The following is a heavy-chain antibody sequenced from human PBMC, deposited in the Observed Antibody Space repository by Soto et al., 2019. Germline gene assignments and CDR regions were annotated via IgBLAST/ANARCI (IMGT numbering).Heavy chain of an antibody. J-gene: IGHJ4*02. CDR3: ALFCSSTSCYGQWDY. D-gene: IGHD2-2*01. Sequence: SETLSLTCTVSGASITNYYWSWIRQPPGKGLEWIGYIYYSGTTNYNPSLKSRLTISVDTSKNQFTLNLTSVTAADTAVYYCALFCSSTSCYGQWDYWGPGTLVTVSS. CDR1: GASITNYY. CDR2: IYYSGTT. V-gene: IGHV4-59*01.